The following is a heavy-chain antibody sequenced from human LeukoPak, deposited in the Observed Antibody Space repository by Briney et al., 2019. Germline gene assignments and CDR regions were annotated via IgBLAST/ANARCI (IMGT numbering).Heavy chain of an antibody. Sequence: ASVKVSCKASGYTFIGYYMHWVRQPPGQGLEGMGWINPSSGGTNYAQKFQGRVTMTRDTSISTAYMELSRLISDDTAVYYCARDYDSSGYQPPDYWGQGTLVTVSS. CDR3: ARDYDSSGYQPPDY. CDR1: GYTFIGYY. CDR2: INPSSGGT. D-gene: IGHD3-22*01. J-gene: IGHJ4*02. V-gene: IGHV1-2*02.